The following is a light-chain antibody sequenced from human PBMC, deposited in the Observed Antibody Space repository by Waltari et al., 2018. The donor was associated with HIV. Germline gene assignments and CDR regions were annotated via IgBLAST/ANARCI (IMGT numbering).Light chain of an antibody. CDR1: SGSIGSNY. Sequence: NFMLTQPHSVSGSAGKTVTISCTRDSGSIGSNYVQWFPQPPGSSPRTLIFEDNQRPSGVSDRFSASIDSSSNSASLTISGLKTEDEGHYYCQSYDTKTHWVFGGGSKLTVL. CDR3: QSYDTKTHWV. J-gene: IGLJ3*02. CDR2: EDN. V-gene: IGLV6-57*01.